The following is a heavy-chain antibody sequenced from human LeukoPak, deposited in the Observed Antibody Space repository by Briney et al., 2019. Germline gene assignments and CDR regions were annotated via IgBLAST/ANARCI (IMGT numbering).Heavy chain of an antibody. V-gene: IGHV1-2*02. D-gene: IGHD3-9*01. CDR3: ARGPNPLHFDWLPWYFDY. Sequence: ASVKVSCKASGYTFTGYYMHWVRQAPGQGLEWMGWINPNSGGTNYAQKFQGRVTMTRDTSISTAYMELSRLRSDDTAVYYCARGPNPLHFDWLPWYFDYWGRGTLVTVSS. CDR2: INPNSGGT. J-gene: IGHJ4*02. CDR1: GYTFTGYY.